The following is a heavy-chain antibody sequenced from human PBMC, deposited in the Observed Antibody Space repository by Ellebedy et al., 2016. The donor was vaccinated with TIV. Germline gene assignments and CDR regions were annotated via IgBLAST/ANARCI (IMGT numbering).Heavy chain of an antibody. CDR3: ARDRSEEGVVENWFDP. Sequence: ASVKVSXKVSGYTLTELSMHWVRQAPGKGLEWMGGFDPEDGETIYAQKFQGRVTMTEDTSTDTAYMELSSLRSEDTAVYYCARDRSEEGVVENWFDPWGQGTLVTVSS. CDR2: FDPEDGET. V-gene: IGHV1-24*01. J-gene: IGHJ5*02. D-gene: IGHD2-15*01. CDR1: GYTLTELS.